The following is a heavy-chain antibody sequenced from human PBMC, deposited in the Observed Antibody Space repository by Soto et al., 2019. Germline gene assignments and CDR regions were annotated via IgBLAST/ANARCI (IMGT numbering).Heavy chain of an antibody. CDR2: IIPVFGAT. CDR1: GGTFSSYA. V-gene: IGHV1-69*01. J-gene: IGHJ4*02. D-gene: IGHD3-22*01. Sequence: QVQLVQSGAEVKKPGSSVKVSCKASGGTFSSYAFSWVRQAPGQGLEWMGGIIPVFGATNYAQTFQGRVTITTDASTRLAYQEVGRRRSSDTAGDYWGGCPKLSYALNQLLITTFAFYWGQGTLVTVSP. CDR3: GGCPKLSYALNQLLITTFAFY.